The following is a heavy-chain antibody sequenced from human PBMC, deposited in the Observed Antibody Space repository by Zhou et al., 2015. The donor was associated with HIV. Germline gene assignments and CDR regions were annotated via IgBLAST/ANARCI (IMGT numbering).Heavy chain of an antibody. V-gene: IGHV1-69*01. CDR3: ARSGFITMVQGVIISEYPKYYYYYMDV. D-gene: IGHD3-10*01. Sequence: QVQLVQSGAEVKKPGSSVKVSCKASGGTFSSYAISWVRQAPGQGLEWMGGIIPIFGTANYAQKFQGRVTITADESTSTAYMELSSLRSEDTAVYYCARSGFITMVQGVIISEYPKYYYYYMDVWGKGTTVTVSS. CDR1: GGTFSSYA. J-gene: IGHJ6*03. CDR2: IIPIFGTA.